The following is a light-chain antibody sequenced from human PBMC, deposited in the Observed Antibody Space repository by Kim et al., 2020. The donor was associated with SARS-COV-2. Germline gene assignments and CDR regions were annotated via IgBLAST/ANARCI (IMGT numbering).Light chain of an antibody. V-gene: IGKV1-8*01. CDR1: QDISSY. J-gene: IGKJ4*01. Sequence: AIRMTQSPSSLSASTGDRVTITCQASQDISSYLAWYQQKPGKAPKLLIYAASSLQSGVPSRFSGSGSGTDFTLTISCLQSEDFATYYCQQYYNYPPTFGGGTKVDIK. CDR2: AAS. CDR3: QQYYNYPPT.